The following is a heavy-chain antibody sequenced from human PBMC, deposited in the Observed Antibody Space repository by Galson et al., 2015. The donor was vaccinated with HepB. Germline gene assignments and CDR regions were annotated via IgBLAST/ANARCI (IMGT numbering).Heavy chain of an antibody. CDR3: ARGHPGSGWYRGWFDP. D-gene: IGHD6-19*01. J-gene: IGHJ5*02. CDR2: INHSGST. V-gene: IGHV4-34*01. CDR1: GGSFSGYY. Sequence: LSLTCAVYGGSFSGYYWSWIRQPPGKGLEWIGEINHSGSTNYNPSLKSRVTISVDTSKNQFSLKLSSVTAADTAVYYCARGHPGSGWYRGWFDPWGQGTLVTVSS.